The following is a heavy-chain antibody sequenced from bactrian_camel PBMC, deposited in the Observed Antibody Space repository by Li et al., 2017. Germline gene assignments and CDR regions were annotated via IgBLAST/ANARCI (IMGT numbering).Heavy chain of an antibody. CDR2: INNGGGST. CDR3: AADPVSTLCSLSAAERYIY. D-gene: IGHD3*01. CDR1: GFTFNSYF. Sequence: VQLVESGGGLVQPGGSLRLSCAASGFTFNSYFMSWVRQAPGKGLEWVSVINNGGGSTYYAKSLKGRITISRDNAKNTVILQMNSLKPEDTAMYYCAADPVSTLCSLSAAERYIYWGQGTQVTVSS. V-gene: IGHV3S40*01. J-gene: IGHJ4*01.